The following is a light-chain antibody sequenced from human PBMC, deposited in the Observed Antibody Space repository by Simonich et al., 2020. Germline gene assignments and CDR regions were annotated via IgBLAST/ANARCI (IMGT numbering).Light chain of an antibody. V-gene: IGKV4-1*01. CDR1: QSVLYSSNNKHY. J-gene: IGKJ3*01. CDR3: QQYYSTPFT. Sequence: DIVMTQSPDSLAVSLGERATINCKSSQSVLYSSNNKHYLAWYHQKPGQPPKLLIYLASTRESVVPDRFSGSGSGTDFTLPISSLQAEDVAVYYCQQYYSTPFTFGPGTKVDIK. CDR2: LAS.